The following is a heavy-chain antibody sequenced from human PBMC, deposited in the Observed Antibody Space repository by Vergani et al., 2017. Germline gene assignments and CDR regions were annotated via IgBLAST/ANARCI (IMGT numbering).Heavy chain of an antibody. V-gene: IGHV3-23*01. J-gene: IGHJ6*02. CDR2: ISGSGGST. CDR3: ARDRVDIVATTTYYYYYYGMDV. CDR1: GFTFSSYA. Sequence: EVQLLESGGGLAQPGGSLRLSCAASGFTFSSYAMSWVRQAPGKGLEWVSAISGSGGSTYYADSVKGRFTISRHNSKNTLYLQMNSLRDEDTAVYYCARDRVDIVATTTYYYYYYGMDVWGQGTTVTVSS. D-gene: IGHD5-12*01.